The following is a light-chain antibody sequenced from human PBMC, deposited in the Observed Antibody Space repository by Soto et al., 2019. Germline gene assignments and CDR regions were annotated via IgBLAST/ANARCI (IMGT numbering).Light chain of an antibody. J-gene: IGLJ1*01. Sequence: SALTQPASVSGSPGQSITISCTGGSSDIGGYNYVSWFQQHPGKVPKLMIYEVTNRPSGVSNRFSGSKSGSTASLTISGLQAEDEADYYCSSYTSSNTLVFGTGTKVTV. CDR1: SSDIGGYNY. CDR2: EVT. CDR3: SSYTSSNTLV. V-gene: IGLV2-14*01.